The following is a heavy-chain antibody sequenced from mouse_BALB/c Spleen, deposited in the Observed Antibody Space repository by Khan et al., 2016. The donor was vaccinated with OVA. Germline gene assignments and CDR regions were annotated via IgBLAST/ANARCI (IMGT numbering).Heavy chain of an antibody. V-gene: IGHV5-9-3*01. CDR1: GFTFSNYG. CDR3: TRTPGYYGSNYFDY. J-gene: IGHJ2*01. CDR2: ISSGGSFT. Sequence: EVELVVSRGGLVKPGGSLKLSCAASGFTFSNYGMSWVRQTPEKRLEWVATISSGGSFTYYPDSVKGRFTISRDNANNTLYLHLSILRSEDTAMYFCTRTPGYYGSNYFDYWGQGSTLTVSS. D-gene: IGHD1-1*01.